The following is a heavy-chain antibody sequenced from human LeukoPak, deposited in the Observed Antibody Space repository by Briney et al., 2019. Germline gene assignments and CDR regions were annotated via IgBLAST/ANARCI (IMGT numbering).Heavy chain of an antibody. CDR2: INHSGST. D-gene: IGHD2-15*01. CDR3: ARSVEGYCSGGSCYSYYYYMDV. V-gene: IGHV4-34*01. Sequence: NPSETLSLTCAVYGGSFSGYYWSWIRQPPGKGLEWIGEINHSGSTNYNPSLKSRVTISVDTSKNQFSLKLSSVTAADTAVYYRARSVEGYCSGGSCYSYYYYMDVWGKGTTVTVS. CDR1: GGSFSGYY. J-gene: IGHJ6*03.